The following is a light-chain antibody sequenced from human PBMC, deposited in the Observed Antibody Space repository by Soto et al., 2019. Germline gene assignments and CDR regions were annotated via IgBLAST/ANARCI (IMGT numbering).Light chain of an antibody. Sequence: EIVMTQSPATLSVSPGETVTLSCRASQSITNNLAWYQQKPGQAPRLLIFAASTRAANIPTRFSGSRSGTEMTLTISSLQSEDFAVYFCQQYNNWPLTFGGGTKVEMK. CDR1: QSITNN. CDR2: AAS. CDR3: QQYNNWPLT. V-gene: IGKV3-15*01. J-gene: IGKJ4*01.